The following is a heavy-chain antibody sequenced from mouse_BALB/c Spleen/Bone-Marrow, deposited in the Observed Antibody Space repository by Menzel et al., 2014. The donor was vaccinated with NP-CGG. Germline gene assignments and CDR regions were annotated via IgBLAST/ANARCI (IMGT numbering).Heavy chain of an antibody. V-gene: IGHV3-6*02. CDR2: ISYDGSN. CDR1: GYSITSGYY. CDR3: ARSRGYLAMDH. D-gene: IGHD5-1*01. J-gene: IGHJ4*01. Sequence: ESGPGLVKPSQSPSLTCSVTGYSITSGYYWNWIRQFPGNKLGWMGYISYDGSNDYNPSLKNRISIARDTSKNQFFLKLNSVTAEDAGTYYCARSRGYLAMDHWGQGTSVTVSS.